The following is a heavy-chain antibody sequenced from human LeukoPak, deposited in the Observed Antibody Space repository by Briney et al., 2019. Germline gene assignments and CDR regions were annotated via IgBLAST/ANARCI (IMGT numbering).Heavy chain of an antibody. CDR1: GGSISSYY. CDR3: ARGETYYYDSSGYNNWFDP. Sequence: SETLSLTCTVSGGSISSYYWSWIRQPPGKGLDWIGYIYYSGSTNYNPSLKSRVTISVDTSKNQFSLKLSSVTAADTAVYYCARGETYYYDSSGYNNWFDPWGQGTLVTVSS. D-gene: IGHD3-22*01. J-gene: IGHJ5*02. CDR2: IYYSGST. V-gene: IGHV4-59*01.